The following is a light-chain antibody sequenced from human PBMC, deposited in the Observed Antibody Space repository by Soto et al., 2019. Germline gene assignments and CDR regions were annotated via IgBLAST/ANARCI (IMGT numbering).Light chain of an antibody. CDR3: QQYGSSPLRP. CDR1: QSITRN. V-gene: IGKV3-15*01. Sequence: EIVMTQSPATLSVSPGERATLSCRASQSITRNLAWYQQSPGQAPRLLIYGASTRATGIPARFSGSGSGTDFTLTISRLEPEDFAVYYCQQYGSSPLRPFGQGTKVDI. J-gene: IGKJ1*01. CDR2: GAS.